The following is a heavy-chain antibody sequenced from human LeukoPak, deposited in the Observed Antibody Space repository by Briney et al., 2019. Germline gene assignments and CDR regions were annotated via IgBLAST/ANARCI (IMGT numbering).Heavy chain of an antibody. D-gene: IGHD5-12*01. V-gene: IGHV1-2*02. J-gene: IGHJ4*02. CDR1: GYTLTELS. CDR3: ARYLSGYDYFDY. CDR2: INSNSGGP. Sequence: GASVKVSCKVSGYTLTELSMHWVRQAPGQGLEWMGWINSNSGGPKYAQKFQGRVTMTRDTSISTVYMELNTLISDDTAIYYCARYLSGYDYFDYWGQGTLVTVSS.